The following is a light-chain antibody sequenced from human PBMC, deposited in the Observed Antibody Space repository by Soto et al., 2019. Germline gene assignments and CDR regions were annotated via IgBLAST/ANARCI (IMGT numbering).Light chain of an antibody. J-gene: IGKJ1*01. V-gene: IGKV1-5*01. CDR2: DAS. CDR3: QQYHTWT. Sequence: DIQMTQSPSTLSASVGDSVTVTCRASQSVSTWLAWYQQKPGKAPKLLISDASSFESGVPSRFSGSGSGTELTLTSSSLQPDDFATYHCQQYHTWTFGQGTKVEMK. CDR1: QSVSTW.